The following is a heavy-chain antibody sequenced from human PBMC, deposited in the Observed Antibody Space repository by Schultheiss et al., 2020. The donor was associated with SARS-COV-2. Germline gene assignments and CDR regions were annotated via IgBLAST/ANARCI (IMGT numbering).Heavy chain of an antibody. CDR1: GFSFSAYK. Sequence: GGSLRLSCEASGFSFSAYKMNWVRQAPGKGLEWVSAIGKGGDTYYRDSVKGRFTISRENAKNSLFLQLNNLRAGDTAVYYCARERGAVDGFLRYWGQGILVTVS. D-gene: IGHD5-24*01. CDR2: IGKGGDT. V-gene: IGHV3-13*01. CDR3: ARERGAVDGFLRY. J-gene: IGHJ4*02.